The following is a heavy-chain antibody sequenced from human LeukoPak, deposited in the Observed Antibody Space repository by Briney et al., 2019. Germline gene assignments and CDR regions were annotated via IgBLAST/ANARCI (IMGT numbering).Heavy chain of an antibody. CDR2: IKPDGSEQ. CDR1: GFTFSDYW. CDR3: AGPPQASSFDI. J-gene: IGHJ3*02. Sequence: PGGSLRLSCAGSGFTFSDYWVTWVRQAPGKGREWVANIKPDGSEQYYVDSVKGRFTISRDNAKNSLYLQMNSLRAEDMAMYYCAGPPQASSFDIWGQGTMVTVSS. V-gene: IGHV3-7*01. D-gene: IGHD3-10*01.